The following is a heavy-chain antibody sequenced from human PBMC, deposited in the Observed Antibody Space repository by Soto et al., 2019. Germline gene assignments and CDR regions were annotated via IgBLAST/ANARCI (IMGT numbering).Heavy chain of an antibody. CDR1: GGSINHYY. V-gene: IGHV4-59*03. Sequence: SETLSLTCTVSGGSINHYYWNWIRQPPGKGLEWIGYVSYSGRTNYNPSLKSRVNMLVDKSKNQFSLNLTSVTAADTAVYYCARLQYTVVTAIYVWGQGTMVTVSS. D-gene: IGHD2-2*02. CDR3: ARLQYTVVTAIYV. CDR2: VSYSGRT. J-gene: IGHJ3*01.